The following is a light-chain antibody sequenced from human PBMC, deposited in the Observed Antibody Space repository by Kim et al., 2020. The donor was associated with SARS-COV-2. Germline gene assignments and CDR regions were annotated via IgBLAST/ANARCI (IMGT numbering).Light chain of an antibody. CDR3: HQYGTSHPYT. CDR1: QSVTGSS. Sequence: EIVLTQSPGTLSLSPGERATLSCRASQSVTGSSLAWYQQKPGQAPRLLIYGASSRASGIPDRFSGSGSGTDFTHTISRLETEDCAVYYCHQYGTSHPYTFGQGTKLE. CDR2: GAS. V-gene: IGKV3-20*01. J-gene: IGKJ2*01.